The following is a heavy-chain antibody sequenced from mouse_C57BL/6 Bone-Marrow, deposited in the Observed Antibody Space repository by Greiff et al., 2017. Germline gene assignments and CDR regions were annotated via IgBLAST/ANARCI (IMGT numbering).Heavy chain of an antibody. J-gene: IGHJ4*01. CDR1: GFTFSDFY. V-gene: IGHV7-1*01. Sequence: EVQRVESGGGLVQSGRSLRLSCATSGFTFSDFYMEWVRQAPGKGLEWIAASRNKANVYSTEYSASVKGRFIVSRDTSQSILYPQMNALGAEDAASYYCARDAHEGYGYEGYYAMGYWGQGTSVTVSS. CDR2: SRNKANVYST. D-gene: IGHD2-14*01. CDR3: ARDAHEGYGYEGYYAMGY.